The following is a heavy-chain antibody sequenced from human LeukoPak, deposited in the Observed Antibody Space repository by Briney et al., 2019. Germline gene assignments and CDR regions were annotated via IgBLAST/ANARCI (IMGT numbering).Heavy chain of an antibody. Sequence: KPSQTLSLTCAISGDSVSSNSAAWNWIRQSPSRGLEWLGRTYYRSRWYNDYAVSVKGRKTINPDTSKNQFSLQLNSVTPEDTDVYYCTRSRATAGTSDYWGQGTLVTVSS. D-gene: IGHD1-1*01. CDR1: GDSVSSNSAA. J-gene: IGHJ4*02. V-gene: IGHV6-1*01. CDR3: TRSRATAGTSDY. CDR2: TYYRSRWYN.